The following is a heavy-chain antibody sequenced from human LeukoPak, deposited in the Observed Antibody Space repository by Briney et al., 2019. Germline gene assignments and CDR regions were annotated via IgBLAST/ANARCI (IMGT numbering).Heavy chain of an antibody. J-gene: IGHJ5*02. CDR3: VRHRVGAPSGFDP. CDR2: ISRGGTPI. CDR1: GFTFSDYY. V-gene: IGHV3-11*01. D-gene: IGHD1-26*01. Sequence: PGGSLRLSCAASGFTFSDYYMSWIRQAPGKGLEWISYISRGGTPIYNADSVKGRFTISRDNAKNSLYLQMNSLRAEDTAVYYCVRHRVGAPSGFDPWGQGTLVTVSS.